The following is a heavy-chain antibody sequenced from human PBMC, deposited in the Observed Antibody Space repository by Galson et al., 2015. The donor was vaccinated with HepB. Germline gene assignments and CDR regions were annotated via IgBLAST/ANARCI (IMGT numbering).Heavy chain of an antibody. D-gene: IGHD6-19*01. J-gene: IGHJ4*02. V-gene: IGHV4-61*01. Sequence: ETLSLTCTVSGGSVSSGSYYWSWIRQPPGKGLEWIGYIYYSGSTNYNPSLKSRVTISVDTSKNQFSLKPSSVTAADTAVYYCARVGSSGWYGVVDYWGQGTLVTVSS. CDR2: IYYSGST. CDR3: ARVGSSGWYGVVDY. CDR1: GGSVSSGSYY.